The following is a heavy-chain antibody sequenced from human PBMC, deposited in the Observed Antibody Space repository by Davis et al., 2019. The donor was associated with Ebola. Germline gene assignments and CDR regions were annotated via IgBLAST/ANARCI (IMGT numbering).Heavy chain of an antibody. CDR3: VKGHIVVVTATLVPWYFDL. V-gene: IGHV3-23*01. Sequence: GESLKISCEGSGFTFANAWMSWVRQAPGKGLEWVSGISDSGGNTYYADSVQGRFTISRDNSKNTLDLQMNSLRAEDTALYFCVKGHIVVVTATLVPWYFDLWGRGTLVTVSS. CDR1: GFTFANAW. D-gene: IGHD2-21*02. J-gene: IGHJ2*01. CDR2: ISDSGGNT.